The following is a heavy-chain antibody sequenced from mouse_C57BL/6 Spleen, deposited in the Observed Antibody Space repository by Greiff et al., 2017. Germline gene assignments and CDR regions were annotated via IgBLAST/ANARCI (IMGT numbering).Heavy chain of an antibody. V-gene: IGHV1-81*01. J-gene: IGHJ1*03. CDR3: ATPTVVARYWYFDV. D-gene: IGHD1-1*01. Sequence: VKLVESGAELARPGASVKLSCKASGYTFTSYGISWVKQRTGQGLEWIGEIYPRSGNTYYNEKFKGKATLTADKSSSTAYMELRSLTSEDSAVYFCATPTVVARYWYFDVWGTGTTVTVSS. CDR2: IYPRSGNT. CDR1: GYTFTSYG.